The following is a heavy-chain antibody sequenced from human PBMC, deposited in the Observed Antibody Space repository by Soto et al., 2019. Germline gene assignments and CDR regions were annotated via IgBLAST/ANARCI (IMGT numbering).Heavy chain of an antibody. Sequence: GGFLRLSCTGSVFPFNSLSLHCVRQGPDKGLEWVAVVSFDGSNKYYADSVKGRFTISRDNSKNTLYLQMNSLRAEDTAIYYCARDSWSADYWGQGTLVTVSS. CDR1: VFPFNSLS. J-gene: IGHJ4*02. V-gene: IGHV3-30-3*01. CDR2: VSFDGSNK. CDR3: ARDSWSADY.